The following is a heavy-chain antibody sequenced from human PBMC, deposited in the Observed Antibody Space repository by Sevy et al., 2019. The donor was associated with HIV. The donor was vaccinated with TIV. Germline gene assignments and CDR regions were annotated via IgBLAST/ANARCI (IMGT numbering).Heavy chain of an antibody. CDR2: ISSNGGST. CDR1: GFTFSSYA. CDR3: ARDICSGGSCYSGVDY. Sequence: GGSLRLSCAASGFTFSSYAMHWVRQAPGKGLEYVSAISSNGGSTYYANSVKGRFTISRDNSKNTLYLQMGSLRAEDMAVYYCARDICSGGSCYSGVDYWGQGTLVTVSS. D-gene: IGHD2-15*01. V-gene: IGHV3-64*01. J-gene: IGHJ4*02.